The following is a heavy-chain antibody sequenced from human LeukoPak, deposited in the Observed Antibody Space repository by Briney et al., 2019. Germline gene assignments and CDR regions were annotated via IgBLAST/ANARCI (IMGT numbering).Heavy chain of an antibody. Sequence: ASVKVSCKASGYTFTSYYMHWVRQAPGQGLEWMGIINPSGGSTSYAQKFQGRVTMTRDTSTSTVYMELSSLRSEDTAVYYCASAFRTRIFGGIGDAFDIWGQGTMVTVSS. CDR1: GYTFTSYY. V-gene: IGHV1-46*01. CDR3: ASAFRTRIFGGIGDAFDI. CDR2: INPSGGST. D-gene: IGHD3-3*01. J-gene: IGHJ3*02.